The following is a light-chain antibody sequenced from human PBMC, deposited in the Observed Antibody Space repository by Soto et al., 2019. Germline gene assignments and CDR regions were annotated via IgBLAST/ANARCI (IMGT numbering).Light chain of an antibody. Sequence: QSVLTQPPSASGSPGQSVAISCTGTSSDVGGYDYVSWYQQHPGKALKLMIYEVTKRPSGVPDRFSGSKSGNTASLTVSGLQAEDEADYYCSSYGGNNNLLFGGGTKLTVL. CDR1: SSDVGGYDY. CDR2: EVT. CDR3: SSYGGNNNLL. J-gene: IGLJ2*01. V-gene: IGLV2-8*01.